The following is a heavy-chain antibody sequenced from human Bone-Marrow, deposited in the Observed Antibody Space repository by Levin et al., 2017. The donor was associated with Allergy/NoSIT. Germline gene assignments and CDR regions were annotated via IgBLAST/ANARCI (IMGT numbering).Heavy chain of an antibody. CDR3: AAARAGAINWFDP. J-gene: IGHJ5*02. Sequence: GGSLRLSCKASGFTFANSAMQWVRQARGQRLDWIGWIVAGSGNTHYAQRFRDRVTMTGDMSTGTVYMELSSLKSEDTAISYWAAARAGAINWFDPWGQGTLVTVSS. V-gene: IGHV1-58*02. D-gene: IGHD1-26*01. CDR2: IVAGSGNT. CDR1: GFTFANSA.